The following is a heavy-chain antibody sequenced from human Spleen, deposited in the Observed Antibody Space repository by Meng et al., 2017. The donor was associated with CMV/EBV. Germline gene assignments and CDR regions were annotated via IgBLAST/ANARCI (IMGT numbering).Heavy chain of an antibody. CDR3: ARESPSGPAAVY. Sequence: SETLSLTCTVSGGSVSSGSYYWSWIRQPPGKGLEWIGSIYHSGSTYYNPSLKSRVTISVDTSKNQFSLKLSSVTAADTAVYYCARESPSGPAAVYWGQGTLVTVSS. CDR2: IYHSGST. V-gene: IGHV4-39*07. CDR1: GGSVSSGSYY. J-gene: IGHJ4*02. D-gene: IGHD2-2*01.